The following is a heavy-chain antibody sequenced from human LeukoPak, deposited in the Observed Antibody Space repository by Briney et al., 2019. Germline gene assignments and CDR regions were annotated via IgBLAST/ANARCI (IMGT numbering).Heavy chain of an antibody. D-gene: IGHD3-10*01. J-gene: IGHJ4*02. Sequence: SETLSLTCTVSGGSIGSYYWSWMRQPPGKGLEWIGYIYASGSSKYNPSLKSRVTISVDTSKNQFSLKLSSVTAADTAVFYCVRYVVYGSGIYYFDYWGQGTLVTVSS. V-gene: IGHV4-4*08. CDR1: GGSIGSYY. CDR3: VRYVVYGSGIYYFDY. CDR2: IYASGSS.